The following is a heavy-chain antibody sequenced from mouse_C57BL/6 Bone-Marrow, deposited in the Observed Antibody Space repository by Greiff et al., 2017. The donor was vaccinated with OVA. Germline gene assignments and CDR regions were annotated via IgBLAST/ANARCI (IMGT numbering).Heavy chain of an antibody. CDR2: ISGGGGNT. CDR1: GFTFSSYT. Sequence: EVKVVESGGGLVKPGGSLKLSCAASGFTFSSYTMSWVRQTPEKRLEWVATISGGGGNTYYPDSVKGRFTISRDNAKNTLYLQMSSLRSEDTALYYCARNYDGYCDWYFDVWGTGTTVTVSS. V-gene: IGHV5-9*01. D-gene: IGHD2-3*01. J-gene: IGHJ1*03. CDR3: ARNYDGYCDWYFDV.